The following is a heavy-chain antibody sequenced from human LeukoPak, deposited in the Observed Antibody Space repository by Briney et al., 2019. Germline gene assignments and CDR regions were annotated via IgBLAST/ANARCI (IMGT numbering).Heavy chain of an antibody. J-gene: IGHJ3*02. Sequence: PGRSLRLPCAASGFTFSSYGMHWVRQAPGKGLEWVAVISYDGSNKYYADSVKGRFTISRDNSKNTLYLQMNSLRAEDTAVYYCAKPAGYSGYPDAFDIWGQGTMVTVSS. CDR3: AKPAGYSGYPDAFDI. CDR1: GFTFSSYG. V-gene: IGHV3-30*18. D-gene: IGHD5-12*01. CDR2: ISYDGSNK.